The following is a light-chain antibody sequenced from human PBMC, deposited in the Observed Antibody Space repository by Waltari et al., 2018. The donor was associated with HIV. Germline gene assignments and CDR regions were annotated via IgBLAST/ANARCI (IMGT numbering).Light chain of an antibody. Sequence: QSALTQPPSVSGSPGQPVTISCTGSSSDVGSYNRVSWYQQTPGTAPKLIIYEVSNRRAGVPDRVSGSKSGHTASLIISGLQAEDEADYSCSSYTSSNLVFGGGTKLTVL. CDR3: SSYTSSNLV. CDR2: EVS. CDR1: SSDVGSYNR. J-gene: IGLJ2*01. V-gene: IGLV2-18*02.